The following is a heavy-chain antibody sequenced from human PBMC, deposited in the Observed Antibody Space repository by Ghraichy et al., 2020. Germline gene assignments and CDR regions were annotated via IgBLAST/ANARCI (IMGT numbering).Heavy chain of an antibody. D-gene: IGHD3-10*01. CDR3: VKDIRIGVPENVFDH. CDR2: ITWDADST. V-gene: IGHV3-43D*04. J-gene: IGHJ4*02. CDR1: GFTFDDYA. Sequence: GGSLRLSCAASGFTFDDYALHWVRQAPGKGLEWVSLITWDADSTYYADSVKGRFTISRDNRKKSLYLQMNSLRTEDTAFYYCVKDIRIGVPENVFDHWGQGTLVTVSP.